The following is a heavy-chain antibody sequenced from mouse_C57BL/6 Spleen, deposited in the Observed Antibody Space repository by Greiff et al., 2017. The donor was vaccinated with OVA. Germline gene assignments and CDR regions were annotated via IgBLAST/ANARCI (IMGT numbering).Heavy chain of an antibody. D-gene: IGHD2-4*01. CDR1: GYTFTSYW. CDR3: ARRENYYDYDGVGD. Sequence: QVQLQQPGAELVRPGSSVKLSCKASGYTFTSYWMDWVKQRPGQGLEWIGNIDPSDSDTHYNQKFKDKATLTVDKSSSTAYMQLSSLTSEDSAVYYGARRENYYDYDGVGDWGQGTTLTVAS. V-gene: IGHV1-61*01. J-gene: IGHJ2*01. CDR2: IDPSDSDT.